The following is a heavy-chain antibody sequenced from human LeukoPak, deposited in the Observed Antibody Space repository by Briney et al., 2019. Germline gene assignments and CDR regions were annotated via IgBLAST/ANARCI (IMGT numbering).Heavy chain of an antibody. J-gene: IGHJ5*02. V-gene: IGHV6-1*01. D-gene: IGHD2-2*01. Sequence: SQTLSLTCAIPGDSVSSNSVTWNWIRQSPSRGLEWLGRTYYRSTWYDDYAVSVRGRITVNPDTSKNQFSLHLNSVTPEDTAVYYCARRLTQYDCFDPWGQGILVTVSS. CDR3: ARRLTQYDCFDP. CDR2: TYYRSTWYD. CDR1: GDSVSSNSVT.